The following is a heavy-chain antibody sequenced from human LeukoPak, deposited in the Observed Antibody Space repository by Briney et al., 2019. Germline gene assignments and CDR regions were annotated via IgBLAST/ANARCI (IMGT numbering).Heavy chain of an antibody. V-gene: IGHV3-15*01. CDR1: GFTFSNAW. Sequence: PGGSLRLSYAASGFTFSNAWMSWVRQAPGKGLEWVGRIKSKTDGGTTDYAAPVKGRFTISRDDSKNTLYLQMNSLKTEDTAVYYCTAYPGYSSSWYANFDYWGQGTLVTVSS. CDR3: TAYPGYSSSWYANFDY. D-gene: IGHD6-13*01. CDR2: IKSKTDGGTT. J-gene: IGHJ4*02.